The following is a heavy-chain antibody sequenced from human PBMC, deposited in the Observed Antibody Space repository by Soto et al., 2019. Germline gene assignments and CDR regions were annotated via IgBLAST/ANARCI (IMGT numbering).Heavy chain of an antibody. CDR2: IRSKAYGGTT. J-gene: IGHJ4*02. CDR1: GFTFGDYA. CDR3: TRDPTRSSWYLPGDY. D-gene: IGHD6-13*01. V-gene: IGHV3-49*05. Sequence: EVQLVESGGGLVKPGRSLRLSCTASGFTFGDYAMSWFRQAPGKGLEWVGFIRSKAYGGTTEYAASVKGRFTISRDDSKSIAYLQMNSLKTEDTAVYYCTRDPTRSSWYLPGDYWGQGTLVTVSS.